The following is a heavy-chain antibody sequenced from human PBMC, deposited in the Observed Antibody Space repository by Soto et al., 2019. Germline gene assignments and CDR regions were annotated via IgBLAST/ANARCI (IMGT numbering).Heavy chain of an antibody. CDR2: IIPIFGTA. CDR3: AVGPGYCTNGVCYTNYYYYYGMDV. CDR1: GGTFSSYA. D-gene: IGHD2-8*01. Sequence: SVKVSCKASGGTFSSYAISWVRQAPGQGLEWMGGIIPIFGTANYAQKFQGRVTITADESTSTAYMELSSLRSEDTAVYYCAVGPGYCTNGVCYTNYYYYYGMDVWGQGTTVTVSS. V-gene: IGHV1-69*13. J-gene: IGHJ6*02.